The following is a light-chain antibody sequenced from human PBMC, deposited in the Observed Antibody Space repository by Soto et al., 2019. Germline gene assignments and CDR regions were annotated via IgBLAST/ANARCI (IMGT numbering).Light chain of an antibody. CDR1: SGHSSYA. J-gene: IGLJ2*01. Sequence: QPVLTQSPSASASLGASVKLTCTLSSGHSSYAIAWHQQQPEKGPRYLMKLDSDGSHNKGDGIPDRFSGSSSGAERYLTISSLQSEDEADYYCQTWGTNVVFGGGTQLTVL. CDR3: QTWGTNVV. V-gene: IGLV4-69*01. CDR2: LDSDGSH.